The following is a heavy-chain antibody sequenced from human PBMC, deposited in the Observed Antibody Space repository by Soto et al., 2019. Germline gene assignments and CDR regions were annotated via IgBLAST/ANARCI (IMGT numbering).Heavy chain of an antibody. D-gene: IGHD2-2*01. CDR3: ARGLVVPAGIRYYYYGMDV. V-gene: IGHV1-69*06. CDR2: RIPTFNTA. Sequence: SVKVSCKASGGTFSNYAISWVRQAPGQGLEWMGGRIPTFNTANYAQKFRGRVTITADKPTSTAYMERSSLRSEDKAVYYCARGLVVPAGIRYYYYGMDVWG. CDR1: GGTFSNYA. J-gene: IGHJ6*02.